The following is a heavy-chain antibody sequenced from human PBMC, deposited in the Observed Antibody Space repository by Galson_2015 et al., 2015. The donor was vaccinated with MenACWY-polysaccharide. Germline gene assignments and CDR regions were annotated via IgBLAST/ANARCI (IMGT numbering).Heavy chain of an antibody. D-gene: IGHD3-22*01. CDR2: ISYDGSNK. Sequence: SLRLSCAASGFTFSYYGVQWVRQAPGKGLEWVAVISYDGSNKFYADSVKGRFTISRDNSRNTLYLQLNTLRAEDTAIYSCAKDVDHFDSSGLDSWGQGTLVTVSS. J-gene: IGHJ4*02. CDR1: GFTFSYYG. CDR3: AKDVDHFDSSGLDS. V-gene: IGHV3-30*18.